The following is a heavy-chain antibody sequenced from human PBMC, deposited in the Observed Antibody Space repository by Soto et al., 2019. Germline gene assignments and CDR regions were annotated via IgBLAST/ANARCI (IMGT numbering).Heavy chain of an antibody. CDR2: FSPSSGSI. J-gene: IGHJ4*02. D-gene: IGHD3-10*01. V-gene: IGHV1-46*04. CDR1: GYTFTGYY. Sequence: ASVKVSCKASGYTFTGYYMHWVRQAPGQGLEWMGIFSPSSGSIGYADSVKGRFTISRDNAKNSLYLQMNSLRAEDTALYYCATERMVPSLDYWGQGTLVTVSS. CDR3: ATERMVPSLDY.